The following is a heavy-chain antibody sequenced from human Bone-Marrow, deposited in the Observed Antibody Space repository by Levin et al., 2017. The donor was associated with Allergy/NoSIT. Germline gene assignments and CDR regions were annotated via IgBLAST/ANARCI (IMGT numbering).Heavy chain of an antibody. Sequence: ASETLSLTCNVLRGSLSSYYWTWIRQIPGKGLEWIGNIYYSGSTNYNPSLKSRVTISVDMSKNEFSLRLTSVTAADTALYYCARESPAYYGSERLRGYNWIDPWGQGTLVIVSS. D-gene: IGHD3-10*01. CDR1: RGSLSSYY. CDR3: ARESPAYYGSERLRGYNWIDP. CDR2: IYYSGST. V-gene: IGHV4-59*12. J-gene: IGHJ5*02.